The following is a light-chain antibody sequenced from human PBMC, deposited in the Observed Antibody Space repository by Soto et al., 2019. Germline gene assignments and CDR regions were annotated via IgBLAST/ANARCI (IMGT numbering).Light chain of an antibody. CDR3: LVSYSGVRV. V-gene: IGLV7-46*01. CDR1: PGAVTSGHY. J-gene: IGLJ3*02. Sequence: QAVVTQEPSLTVSPGGTVTLTCGSSPGAVTSGHYPYWFQQKPGQAPRTLIYDASNKHSWTPARFSGSLLGGKAALTLSGAQPEDEAEYYCLVSYSGVRVFGGGTTLTVL. CDR2: DAS.